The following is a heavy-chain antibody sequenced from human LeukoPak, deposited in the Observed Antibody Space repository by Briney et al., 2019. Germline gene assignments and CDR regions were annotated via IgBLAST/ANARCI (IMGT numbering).Heavy chain of an antibody. D-gene: IGHD4-17*01. CDR2: IIPIFGTA. CDR1: GGTFSSYA. V-gene: IGHV1-69*13. J-gene: IGHJ4*02. CDR3: ARGIEGMTTVTPAFDY. Sequence: SVKVSCKASGGTFSSYAISWVRQAPGQGLEWKGGIIPIFGTANYAQKFQGRVTITADESTSTAYMELSSLRSEDTAVYYCARGIEGMTTVTPAFDYWGQGTLVTVSS.